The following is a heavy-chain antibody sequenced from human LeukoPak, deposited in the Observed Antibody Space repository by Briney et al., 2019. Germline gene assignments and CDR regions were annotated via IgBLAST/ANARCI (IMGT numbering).Heavy chain of an antibody. V-gene: IGHV3-7*01. CDR3: ARVWQQLVKGINDY. J-gene: IGHJ4*02. D-gene: IGHD6-13*01. Sequence: TGGSLRLSCAASGFTFSSYWMSWVRQAPGKGLEWVANIKQDGSEKYYVDSVKGRFTISRDNAKNSLYLQMNSLRAEDTAVYYCARVWQQLVKGINDYWGQGTLVTVSS. CDR1: GFTFSSYW. CDR2: IKQDGSEK.